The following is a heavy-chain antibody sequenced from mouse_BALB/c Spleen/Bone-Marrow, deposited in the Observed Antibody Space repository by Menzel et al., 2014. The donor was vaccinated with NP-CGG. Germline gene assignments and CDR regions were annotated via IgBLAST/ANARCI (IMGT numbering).Heavy chain of an antibody. CDR1: AVDFSRYW. V-gene: IGHV4-1*02. J-gene: IGHJ3*01. Sequence: AASAVDFSRYWMSWVRQAPGKGLEWIGEINPDSSTINYTPSLKDKFIISRDNAKNTLYLQMSKVRSEDTALYYCARLGYYGSHAYWGQGTLVTVSA. D-gene: IGHD1-1*01. CDR2: INPDSSTI. CDR3: ARLGYYGSHAY.